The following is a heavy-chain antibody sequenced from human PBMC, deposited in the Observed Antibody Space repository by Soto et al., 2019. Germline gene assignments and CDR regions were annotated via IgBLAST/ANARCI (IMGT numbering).Heavy chain of an antibody. CDR3: ARVGSSGWSPDY. D-gene: IGHD6-19*01. J-gene: IGHJ4*02. CDR1: GGSISGHY. CDR2: IFYSGST. V-gene: IGHV4-59*11. Sequence: SETLSLTCTVSGGSISGHYWIWIRQPPGKGLEWIGYIFYSGSTNYNPSLKSRVTISVDTSNNQFSLNLYSVTAADTAVYYCARVGSSGWSPDYWGQGALVTVS.